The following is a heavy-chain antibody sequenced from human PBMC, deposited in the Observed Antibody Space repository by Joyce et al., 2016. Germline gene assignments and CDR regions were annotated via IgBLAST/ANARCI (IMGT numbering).Heavy chain of an antibody. CDR1: GFTFGYYA. V-gene: IGHV3-49*03. D-gene: IGHD1-1*01. CDR2: IRSKVYEGTT. J-gene: IGHJ6*02. CDR3: SSVQLERGTYFHYRMDV. Sequence: EVQLVESGGGLVQPGRSLRVSCTASGFTFGYYAMSGFRRAAGKGVGCVGFIRSKVYEGTTEYAASVKGRFTISRDDSKGIAYLQMNSLKTEDTAVYYCSSVQLERGTYFHYRMDVWGQGTAVTV.